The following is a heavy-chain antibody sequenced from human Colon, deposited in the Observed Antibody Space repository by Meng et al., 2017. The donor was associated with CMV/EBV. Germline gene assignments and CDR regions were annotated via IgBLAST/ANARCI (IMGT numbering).Heavy chain of an antibody. Sequence: GGSLRLSCAASGFTFDDYAMHWVRQALGKGLEWVSSISWNSDNVGYAVSVKGRFTITRDNAKNSLYLQMNSLRVEDMALYYCTKDNDRFGDLGTKNAMDVWGQGTTVTVSS. J-gene: IGHJ6*02. CDR3: TKDNDRFGDLGTKNAMDV. D-gene: IGHD3-10*01. CDR2: ISWNSDNV. V-gene: IGHV3-9*03. CDR1: GFTFDDYA.